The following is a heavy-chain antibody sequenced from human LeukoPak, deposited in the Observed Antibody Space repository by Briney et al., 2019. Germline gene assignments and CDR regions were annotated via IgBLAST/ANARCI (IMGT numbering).Heavy chain of an antibody. J-gene: IGHJ4*02. CDR3: ARGAERRDSSFDY. D-gene: IGHD2-21*01. CDR1: GGSISSSSYY. Sequence: SETLSLTCTVSGGSISSSSYYWRWIRQSPGKGLEWIGSIYYSGSTYYNPSLKSRVTISVDTSKNQFSLKLSSVTAADTAVYYCARGAERRDSSFDYWGQGTLVTVSS. CDR2: IYYSGST. V-gene: IGHV4-39*07.